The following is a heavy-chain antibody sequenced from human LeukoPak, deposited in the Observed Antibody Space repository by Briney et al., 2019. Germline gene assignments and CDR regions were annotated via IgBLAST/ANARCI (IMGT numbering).Heavy chain of an antibody. CDR2: IYHSGST. J-gene: IGHJ2*01. Sequence: PSGTLSLTCAVSGGSISSSNWWSWIRQPPGKGLEWIGEIYHSGSTNYNPSLKSRVTLSVDTSMTQFSSKLSSVTAADTAVYYCASPMVRGVMGLGWYFDLWGRGTLVTVSS. CDR3: ASPMVRGVMGLGWYFDL. D-gene: IGHD3-10*01. CDR1: GGSISSSNW. V-gene: IGHV4-4*02.